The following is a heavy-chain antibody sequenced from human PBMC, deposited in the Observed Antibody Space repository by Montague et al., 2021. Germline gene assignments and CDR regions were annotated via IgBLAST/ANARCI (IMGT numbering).Heavy chain of an antibody. Sequence: SETLSLTCAVYGGSFSGYYWSWIRQPPGKGLEWIGGINHSGSTNYNPSLKSRVTISVDTSKNQFSLKLSSVTAADTAVYYCARRGGTMVRGVKGYMDVWGKGTTVTVSS. CDR2: INHSGST. CDR3: ARRGGTMVRGVKGYMDV. J-gene: IGHJ6*03. D-gene: IGHD3-10*01. V-gene: IGHV4-34*01. CDR1: GGSFSGYY.